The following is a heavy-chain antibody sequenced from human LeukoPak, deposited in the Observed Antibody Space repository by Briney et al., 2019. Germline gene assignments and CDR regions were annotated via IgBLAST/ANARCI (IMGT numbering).Heavy chain of an antibody. CDR2: MNHSGST. CDR1: GGSFSGYY. J-gene: IGHJ4*02. Sequence: SETLSLTCAVYGGSFSGYYWGWIRQPSGKGLEWIGEMNHSGSTNYNPSLKSRVTISVDTSKNQFSLKLSSVTAADTAVYYCASPPRAGSKEPFDYWGQGTLVTVSS. D-gene: IGHD3-10*01. CDR3: ASPPRAGSKEPFDY. V-gene: IGHV4-34*01.